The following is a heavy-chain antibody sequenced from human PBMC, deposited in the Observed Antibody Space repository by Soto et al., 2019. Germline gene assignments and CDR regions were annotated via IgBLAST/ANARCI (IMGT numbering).Heavy chain of an antibody. Sequence: SETLSLTCTVSGGSISSSSYYWGWIRQPPGKGLEWIGSIYYSGSTNYNPSLKSRVTISVDASKNQFSLKLSSVTAADTAVYYCARVGGFGATTIDYWGQGTLVTVSS. D-gene: IGHD3-10*01. CDR2: IYYSGST. J-gene: IGHJ4*02. CDR1: GGSISSSSYY. V-gene: IGHV4-39*07. CDR3: ARVGGFGATTIDY.